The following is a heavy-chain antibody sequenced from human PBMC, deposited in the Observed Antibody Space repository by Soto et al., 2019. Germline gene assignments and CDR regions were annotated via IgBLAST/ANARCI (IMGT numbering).Heavy chain of an antibody. CDR3: AGSPARSMFDY. CDR1: GDSISTVDYF. Sequence: ASETLSLTCSVSGDSISTVDYFWAWIRQPPAQAPEYIGYIYKSTTTYYNPSFESRVAISLDTSKSQFSLKLTSVTAADTAMYYCAGSPARSMFDYWGQGSPVTVSS. CDR2: IYKSTTT. V-gene: IGHV4-30-4*01. D-gene: IGHD3-10*01. J-gene: IGHJ4*02.